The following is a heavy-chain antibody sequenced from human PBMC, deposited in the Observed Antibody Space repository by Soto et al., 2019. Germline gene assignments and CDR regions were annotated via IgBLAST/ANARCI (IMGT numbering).Heavy chain of an antibody. V-gene: IGHV3-23*01. D-gene: IGHD2-2*01. CDR2: INVGDAGT. J-gene: IGHJ4*02. CDR3: AKNYQFDC. Sequence: EVQLLESGGGLEQPGGSLRLSCAASGFIFTSYAMSWVRQAPGKGLECVSSINVGDAGTNYADSVKGRFTISRDNSKNTLYLQMNFLRADDTAIYYCAKNYQFDCWGQGTLVTVSS. CDR1: GFIFTSYA.